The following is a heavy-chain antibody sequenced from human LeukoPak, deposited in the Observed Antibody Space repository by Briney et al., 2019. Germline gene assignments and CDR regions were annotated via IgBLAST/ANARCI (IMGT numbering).Heavy chain of an antibody. CDR2: IIPIFGTA. V-gene: IGHV1-69*13. J-gene: IGHJ4*02. D-gene: IGHD6-19*01. CDR3: ARNVPSSSSGWYGQEDY. Sequence: ASVKVSCKASGGTFSSYAVSWVRQAPGQGLEWMGGIIPIFGTANYAQKFQGRVTITADESTSTAYMELSSLRSEDTAVYYCARNVPSSSSGWYGQEDYWGQGTLVTVSS. CDR1: GGTFSSYA.